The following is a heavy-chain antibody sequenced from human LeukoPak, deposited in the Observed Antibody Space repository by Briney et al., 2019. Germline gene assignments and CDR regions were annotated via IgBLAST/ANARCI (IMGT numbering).Heavy chain of an antibody. CDR2: ISSSGSII. V-gene: IGHV3-11*04. D-gene: IGHD3-3*01. CDR3: ARDDFSSGFSRGYFDY. J-gene: IGHJ4*02. Sequence: PGGSLRLSCAASEFTFNDYYMSWIRQAPGKGLEWIAYISSSGSIIHYADSVKGRFTISRDNAKNSLYLQMNSLGAEDTAVYYCARDDFSSGFSRGYFDYWGQGTLVTVSS. CDR1: EFTFNDYY.